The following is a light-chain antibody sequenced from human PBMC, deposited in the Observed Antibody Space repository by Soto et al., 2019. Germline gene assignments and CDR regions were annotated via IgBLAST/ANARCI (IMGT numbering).Light chain of an antibody. CDR3: QSYDSSLSAPYV. J-gene: IGLJ1*01. V-gene: IGLV1-40*01. Sequence: QPVLTQPPSVSGAPGQRVTISCTGSSSNIGTDYGVHWYQQLPGTAPKLLIYDNINRPSGVPDRFSGSKSGTSVSLAITGLQAEDEADYYCQSYDSSLSAPYVFGTGTKLTVL. CDR2: DNI. CDR1: SSNIGTDYG.